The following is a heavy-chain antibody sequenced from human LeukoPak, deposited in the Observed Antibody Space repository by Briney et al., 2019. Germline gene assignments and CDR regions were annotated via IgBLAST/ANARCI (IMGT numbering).Heavy chain of an antibody. D-gene: IGHD3-22*01. V-gene: IGHV3-23*01. Sequence: GGSLRLSCAASGFTFSSNAMSWGRQAPGKGLEWVSAISCSGGSTYYAASVKGRFTISRDNSKNTLYLQMNSLRAEDTAVYYCTKDGTPNYDSSGYYDMDVWGKGTTVTVSS. J-gene: IGHJ6*03. CDR2: ISCSGGST. CDR1: GFTFSSNA. CDR3: TKDGTPNYDSSGYYDMDV.